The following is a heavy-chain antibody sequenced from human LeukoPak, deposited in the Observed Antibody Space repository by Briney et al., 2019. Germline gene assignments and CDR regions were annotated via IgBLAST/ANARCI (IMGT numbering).Heavy chain of an antibody. CDR2: ISAYNGNT. CDR3: ARSYGSSGYDYYYYMDV. V-gene: IGHV1-18*01. J-gene: IGHJ6*03. Sequence: ASVKVSCKASGYTFTSYGISWVRQAPGQGLEWMGWISAYNGNTNYAQKLQGRVTMTTDTSTSTAYMELRSLRSDDTAVYYCARSYGSSGYDYYYYMDVWGKGTTVTVSS. CDR1: GYTFTSYG. D-gene: IGHD3-22*01.